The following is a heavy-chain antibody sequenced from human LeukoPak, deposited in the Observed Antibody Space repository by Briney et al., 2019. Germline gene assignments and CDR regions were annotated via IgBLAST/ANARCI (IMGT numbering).Heavy chain of an antibody. Sequence: SVKVSCKASGGTFSSYAISWVRQAPGQGLEWMGGIIPIFGTANYAQKFQGRVTITADESTSTAYMELSSLRSEDTAVYYCARRGYCSSTSCRGLARHFDYWGQGTLVTVSS. J-gene: IGHJ4*02. CDR2: IIPIFGTA. V-gene: IGHV1-69*13. D-gene: IGHD2-2*01. CDR3: ARRGYCSSTSCRGLARHFDY. CDR1: GGTFSSYA.